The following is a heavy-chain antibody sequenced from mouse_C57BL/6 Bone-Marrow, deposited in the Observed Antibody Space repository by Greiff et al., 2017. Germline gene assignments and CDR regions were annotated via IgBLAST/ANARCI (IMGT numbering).Heavy chain of an antibody. CDR2: IYPGDGDT. CDR1: GYAFSSSW. D-gene: IGHD1-1*01. Sequence: QVQLQQSGPELVKPGASVKISCKASGYAFSSSWMNWVKQRPGKGLEWIGRIYPGDGDTNYNGKFKGKATLTADKSSSTAYMQLSSLTSEDSAVYFCARGGTTVVARYFDVWGTGTTVTVSS. CDR3: ARGGTTVVARYFDV. V-gene: IGHV1-82*01. J-gene: IGHJ1*03.